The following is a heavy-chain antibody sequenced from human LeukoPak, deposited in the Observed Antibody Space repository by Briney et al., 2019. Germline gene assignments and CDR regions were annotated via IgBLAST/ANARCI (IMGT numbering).Heavy chain of an antibody. J-gene: IGHJ6*03. CDR2: INHSGST. V-gene: IGHV4-34*01. Sequence: PSETLSLTCAVYGGSFSGYYWSWIRQPPGKGLEWIGEINHSGSTNYNPSLKSRVTISVDTSKNQFSLKLSSVTAADTAVYYCARRLNIDFWSGYYLYYYYMDVWGKGTTVTVSS. CDR3: ARRLNIDFWSGYYLYYYYMDV. CDR1: GGSFSGYY. D-gene: IGHD3-3*01.